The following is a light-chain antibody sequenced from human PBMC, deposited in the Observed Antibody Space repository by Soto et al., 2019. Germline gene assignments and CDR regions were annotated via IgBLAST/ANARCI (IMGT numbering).Light chain of an antibody. CDR1: SGDVGGYNY. CDR2: DVS. J-gene: IGLJ3*02. V-gene: IGLV2-11*01. CDR3: CSYAGSYTFEV. Sequence: QSVLTQPRSVSGSPGQSVTISCTGTSGDVGGYNYVSWYQQHPGKAPKLIIYDVSQRPSGVPDRFSGSKSGNTASLTISGLQAEDEADYYCCSYAGSYTFEVFGGGTKLTVL.